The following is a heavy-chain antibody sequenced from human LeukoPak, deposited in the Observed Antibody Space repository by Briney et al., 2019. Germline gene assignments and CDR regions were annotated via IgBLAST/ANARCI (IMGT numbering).Heavy chain of an antibody. Sequence: GGSLRLSCAASGFTFSSYGMHWVRQAPGKGLEWAAFIRYDGSNKYYADSVKGRFTISRDNSKNTLYLQMNSLRAEDTAVYYCANVGQLLYVYWGQGTLVTVSS. CDR3: ANVGQLLYVY. V-gene: IGHV3-30*02. D-gene: IGHD2-2*02. CDR2: IRYDGSNK. J-gene: IGHJ4*02. CDR1: GFTFSSYG.